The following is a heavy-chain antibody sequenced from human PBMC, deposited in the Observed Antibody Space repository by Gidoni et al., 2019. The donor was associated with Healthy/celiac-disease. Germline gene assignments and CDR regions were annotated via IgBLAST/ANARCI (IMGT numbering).Heavy chain of an antibody. CDR1: GCTFSSYS. CDR3: ANDWRTWIQLWFFDY. J-gene: IGHJ4*02. V-gene: IGHV3-23*01. Sequence: EVQLLESGGGWVQPGGSLRLTCAAAGCTFSSYSMSWVRQAQGKGLEWVSAISGSGGSTYYADSVKGRFTISRDNSKTTLYLQMNSLRAEDTAVYYCANDWRTWIQLWFFDYWGQGTLVTVSS. CDR2: ISGSGGST. D-gene: IGHD5-18*01.